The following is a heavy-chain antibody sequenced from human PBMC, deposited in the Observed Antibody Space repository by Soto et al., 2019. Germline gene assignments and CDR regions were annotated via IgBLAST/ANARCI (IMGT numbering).Heavy chain of an antibody. Sequence: WGSLRLSCAASGFTFSSYAMHWVRQAPGKGLEWVAVISYDGSNKYYADSVKGRFTISRDNSKNTLYLQMNSLRAEDTAVYYCARDKGDFWSGYYTPVSYGMDVWGQGTTVTVSS. CDR1: GFTFSSYA. V-gene: IGHV3-30-3*01. D-gene: IGHD3-3*01. CDR2: ISYDGSNK. J-gene: IGHJ6*02. CDR3: ARDKGDFWSGYYTPVSYGMDV.